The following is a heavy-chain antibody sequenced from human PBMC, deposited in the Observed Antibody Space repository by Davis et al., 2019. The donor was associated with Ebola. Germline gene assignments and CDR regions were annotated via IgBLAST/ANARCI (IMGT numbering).Heavy chain of an antibody. CDR1: GFMFSSYA. V-gene: IGHV3-23*01. CDR2: ISGGGDST. Sequence: PGGSLRLSCAASGFMFSSYAMSWVRQAPGKGLEWVSVISGGGDSTYYADSVKGRFTISRDNSKNTLYLQMNSLRAEDTAVYNCAKGGRSYYYYYGMDVWGQGTTVTVSS. CDR3: AKGGRSYYYYYGMDV. J-gene: IGHJ6*02.